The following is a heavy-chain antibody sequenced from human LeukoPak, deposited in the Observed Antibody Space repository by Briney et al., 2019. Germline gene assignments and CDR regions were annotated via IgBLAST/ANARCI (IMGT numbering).Heavy chain of an antibody. CDR3: ARDSPKYSSSWYL. CDR1: GYTFTGYY. CDR2: INPNSGGT. D-gene: IGHD6-13*01. J-gene: IGHJ5*02. V-gene: IGHV1-2*02. Sequence: AASVKVSCKASGYTFTGYYMHWVRQAPGQGLEWMGWINPNSGGTNYAQKFQGRVTMTRDTSISTAYMELSRLRSDDTAVYYCARDSPKYSSSWYLWGQGTLVTVSS.